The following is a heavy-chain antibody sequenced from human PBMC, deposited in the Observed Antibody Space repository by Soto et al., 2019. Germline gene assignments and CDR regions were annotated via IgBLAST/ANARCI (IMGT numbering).Heavy chain of an antibody. CDR1: NYTFTTYG. V-gene: IGHV1-18*01. CDR3: ARDTYFDNSGYYYDY. D-gene: IGHD3-22*01. J-gene: IGHJ4*02. CDR2: ISPYSENT. Sequence: ASVKVSCKASNYTFTTYGISWVRQAPGQGLEWMGWISPYSENTNYARKFQGRATLTTDTATSTAYMELGSLRSDDTAVYFCARDTYFDNSGYYYDYWGQGTLVTVSS.